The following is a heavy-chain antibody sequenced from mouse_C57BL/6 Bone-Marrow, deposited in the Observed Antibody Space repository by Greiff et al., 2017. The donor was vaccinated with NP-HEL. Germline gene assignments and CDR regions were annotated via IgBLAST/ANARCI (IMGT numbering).Heavy chain of an antibody. CDR1: GYTFTSYW. J-gene: IGHJ1*03. Sequence: QVQLQQPGAELVKPGASVKLSCKASGYTFTSYWMQWVKQRPGQGLEWIGEIDPSDSYTNYNQKFKGKAPLTVDTSSSTAYMQLSSLTSEDSAVYYCARDGSSYLWYFDVWGTGTTVTVSS. V-gene: IGHV1-50*01. D-gene: IGHD1-1*01. CDR2: IDPSDSYT. CDR3: ARDGSSYLWYFDV.